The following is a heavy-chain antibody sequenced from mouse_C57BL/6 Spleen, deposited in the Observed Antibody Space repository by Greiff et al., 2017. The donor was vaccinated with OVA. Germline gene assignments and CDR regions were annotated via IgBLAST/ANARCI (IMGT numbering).Heavy chain of an antibody. CDR1: GYAFSSSW. CDR3: ARDDYDGPDY. D-gene: IGHD2-4*01. V-gene: IGHV1-82*01. Sequence: QVQLQQSGPELVKPGASVKISCKASGYAFSSSWMNWVKQRPGKGLEWIGRICPGDGDTNYNGKFKGKATLTADKSSSTAYMQLSSLTSEDSAVYFCARDDYDGPDYWGQGTTLTVSS. CDR2: ICPGDGDT. J-gene: IGHJ2*01.